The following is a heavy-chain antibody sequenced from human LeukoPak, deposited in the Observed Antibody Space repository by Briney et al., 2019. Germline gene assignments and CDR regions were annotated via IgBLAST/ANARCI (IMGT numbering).Heavy chain of an antibody. CDR3: ARVGYPGTWYSSPPFDY. D-gene: IGHD6-13*01. CDR1: GFTVSSNY. Sequence: PGGSLRLSCAVSGFTVSSNYMSWVRQAPEKGLEGGSIIYSGGRTYYADSVKGRLTRSRDNSKKTLYLQMNSLRAEDSAVYYCARVGYPGTWYSSPPFDYWGQGTLDTVSS. CDR2: IYSGGRT. J-gene: IGHJ4*02. V-gene: IGHV3-66*01.